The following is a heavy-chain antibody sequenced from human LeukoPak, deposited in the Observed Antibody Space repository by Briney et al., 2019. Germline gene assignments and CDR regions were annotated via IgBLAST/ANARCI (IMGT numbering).Heavy chain of an antibody. V-gene: IGHV3-74*01. CDR1: GFTFSSYW. D-gene: IGHD4-23*01. J-gene: IGHJ4*02. CDR3: VRGNDYGGPHY. Sequence: PGGSLRLSCAVSGFTFSSYWMHWVRQAPGRGWVWVSRIDRDGSRINYADSVKGRFTISRDNGKNTLFLQMNSLRAEDAAVYYCVRGNDYGGPHYWGQGTLVTVSS. CDR2: IDRDGSRI.